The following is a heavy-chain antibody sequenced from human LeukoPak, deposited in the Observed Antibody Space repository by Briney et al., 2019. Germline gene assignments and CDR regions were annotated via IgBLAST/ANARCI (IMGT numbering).Heavy chain of an antibody. CDR1: GGSFSGYY. Sequence: PSETLSLTCAVYGGSFSGYYWSWIRQAPGKGLEWIGDVNHSGSTNYNPSLKSRVTISVDTSKNQFSLKLSSVTAADTAVYHCARVLSIVVVPGATFWFGPWGQGTLVTVSS. CDR2: VNHSGST. J-gene: IGHJ5*02. V-gene: IGHV4-34*01. D-gene: IGHD2-2*01. CDR3: ARVLSIVVVPGATFWFGP.